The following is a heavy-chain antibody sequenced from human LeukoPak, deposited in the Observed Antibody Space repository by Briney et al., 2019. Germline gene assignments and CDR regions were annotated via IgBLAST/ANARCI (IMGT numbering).Heavy chain of an antibody. CDR2: VSSSGST. D-gene: IGHD6-13*01. V-gene: IGHV4-59*08. Sequence: PSETLSLTCTVSRGSISPYYWSWIRQPPGKGLEWIGYVSSSGSTNYNPSLKSRVTISVDRSSNELSVMLSPVTAADTAVYCCERLVSSSLDYWGQGALVTVSS. CDR1: RGSISPYY. CDR3: ERLVSSSLDY. J-gene: IGHJ4*02.